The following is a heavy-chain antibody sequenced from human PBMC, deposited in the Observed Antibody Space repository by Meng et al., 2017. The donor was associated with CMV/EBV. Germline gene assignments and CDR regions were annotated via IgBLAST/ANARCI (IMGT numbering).Heavy chain of an antibody. V-gene: IGHV3-23*01. D-gene: IGHD6-13*01. CDR1: EFTFSNYA. CDR3: AKAFSASWYREYYDD. CDR2: ITASGGST. Sequence: GESLKISCAASEFTFSNYAMSWVRQAPGRGLAWVSAITASGGSTYYADSVKGQFTVSRDNSKNTLYLQMNSLRAEDTALYYCAKAFSASWYREYYDDWGQGTLVTVSS. J-gene: IGHJ4*02.